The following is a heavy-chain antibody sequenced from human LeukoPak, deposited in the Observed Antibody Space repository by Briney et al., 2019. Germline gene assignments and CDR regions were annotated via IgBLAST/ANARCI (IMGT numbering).Heavy chain of an antibody. D-gene: IGHD5-18*01. Sequence: PSETLSLTCTVSGGSTSSYYWNWIRQPPGKGLEWIGYIYYSGSTNYNPSLKSRVTISVDTSKNQFSLKLSSVTAADTAVYYCARNGGYSYGYLDYWGQGTLVTVSS. CDR2: IYYSGST. J-gene: IGHJ4*02. CDR1: GGSTSSYY. V-gene: IGHV4-59*01. CDR3: ARNGGYSYGYLDY.